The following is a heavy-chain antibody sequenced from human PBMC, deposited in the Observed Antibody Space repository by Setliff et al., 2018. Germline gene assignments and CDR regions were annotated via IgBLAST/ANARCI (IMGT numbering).Heavy chain of an antibody. CDR2: ISSDGGST. Sequence: LRLSCAASGFTFSSYTMHWVRQAPGKGLEYVSGISSDGGSTYYANSVKDRFTIPRDNSKNTLWLQMGSLRAEDMAVYYCARDDYNYGYNSWGQGTLVTVSS. D-gene: IGHD5-18*01. J-gene: IGHJ4*02. V-gene: IGHV3-64*01. CDR3: ARDDYNYGYNS. CDR1: GFTFSSYT.